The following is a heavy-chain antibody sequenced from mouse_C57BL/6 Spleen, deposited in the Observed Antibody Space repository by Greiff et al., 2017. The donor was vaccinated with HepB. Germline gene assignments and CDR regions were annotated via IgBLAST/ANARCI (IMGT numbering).Heavy chain of an antibody. V-gene: IGHV1-64*01. CDR3: ARRAIYYDYEAWFAY. CDR2: IHPNSGST. D-gene: IGHD2-4*01. J-gene: IGHJ3*01. CDR1: GYTFTSYW. Sequence: QVQLQQSGAELVKPGASVKLSCKASGYTFTSYWMHWVKQRPGQGLEWIGMIHPNSGSTNYNEKFKSKATLTVDKSSSTAYMQLSSLTSEDSAVYYCARRAIYYDYEAWFAYWGQGTLVTVSA.